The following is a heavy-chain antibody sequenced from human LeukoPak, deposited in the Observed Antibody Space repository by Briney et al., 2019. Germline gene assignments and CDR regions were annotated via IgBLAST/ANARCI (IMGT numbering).Heavy chain of an antibody. J-gene: IGHJ2*01. CDR1: GLTVSSNY. V-gene: IGHV3-53*01. CDR3: ARIGGSGWYWYFDL. D-gene: IGHD6-19*01. Sequence: SGGSLRLSCAASGLTVSSNYMTWVRQAPGKGLEWVSVIYSGGSTYYADSVKGRFTISRDNSKDTLYLQMNSLGAEDTAVYYCARIGGSGWYWYFDLWGRGTLVTVSS. CDR2: IYSGGST.